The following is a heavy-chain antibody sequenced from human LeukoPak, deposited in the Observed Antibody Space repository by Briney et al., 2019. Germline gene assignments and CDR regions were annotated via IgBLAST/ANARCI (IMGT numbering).Heavy chain of an antibody. J-gene: IGHJ4*02. CDR2: ISGSGGST. D-gene: IGHD3-9*01. CDR3: AKDITKKTYYDILTGYYPGLNYFDY. V-gene: IGHV3-23*01. CDR1: GFTFSSYA. Sequence: GGSLRLSCAASGFTFSSYAMSWVRQAPGKGLEWVSAISGSGGSTYYADSVKGRFTISRDNSKNSLYLQMNSLRAEDTALYYCAKDITKKTYYDILTGYYPGLNYFDYWGQGTLVTVSS.